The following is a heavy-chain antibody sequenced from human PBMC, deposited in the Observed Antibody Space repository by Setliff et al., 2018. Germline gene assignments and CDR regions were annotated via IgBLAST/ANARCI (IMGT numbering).Heavy chain of an antibody. CDR1: GGSISSSSYY. CDR2: IYYSGST. Sequence: PSETLSLTCTVSGGSISSSSYYRGWIRQPPGKGLEWIGSIYYSGSTYYNPSLKSRVTISVDTSKNQFSLKLSSVTAADTAVYYCARGPNSNYEGAFDIWGQGTMVTVSS. D-gene: IGHD4-4*01. V-gene: IGHV4-39*07. J-gene: IGHJ3*02. CDR3: ARGPNSNYEGAFDI.